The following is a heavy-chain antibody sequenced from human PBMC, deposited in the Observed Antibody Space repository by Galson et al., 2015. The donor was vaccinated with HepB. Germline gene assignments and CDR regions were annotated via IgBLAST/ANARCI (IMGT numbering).Heavy chain of an antibody. CDR2: ISDSGGRT. Sequence: SLRLSCAASGFTFSSYAMSWVRQAPGKGLEWVSSISDSGGRTYFADSVKGRFTISRDNSKNTLYLQMNSLRAEGTAVYYCAKGEVGADWGQGTLVTVSS. CDR3: AKGEVGAD. V-gene: IGHV3-23*01. J-gene: IGHJ4*02. D-gene: IGHD1-26*01. CDR1: GFTFSSYA.